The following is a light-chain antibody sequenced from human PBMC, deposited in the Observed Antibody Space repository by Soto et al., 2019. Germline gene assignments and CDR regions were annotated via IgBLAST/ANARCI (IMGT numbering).Light chain of an antibody. CDR3: YSYRGSNAWV. V-gene: IGLV2-14*01. J-gene: IGLJ3*02. CDR2: EVS. Sequence: QSVLTQPASVSGSPGQSITISCTGTTSDFGAYNFVSWYQHHPGTAPKLMIYEVSNRPSGASNRFSGSKSGNTASLTISGLQTEDEADYYCYSYRGSNAWVFGGGTKLTVL. CDR1: TSDFGAYNF.